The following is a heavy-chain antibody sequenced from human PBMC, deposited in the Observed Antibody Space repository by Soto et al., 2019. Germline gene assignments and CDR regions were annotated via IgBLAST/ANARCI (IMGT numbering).Heavy chain of an antibody. CDR3: ANYRSSTSCYPFDY. CDR1: GYTFTSYD. CDR2: MNPNSGNT. Sequence: ASVKVSCKASGYTFTSYDINWVRQATGQGLEWMGWMNPNSGNTGYAQKFQGRVTMTRNTSISTAYMELSSLRSEDTAVYYCANYRSSTSCYPFDYWGQGTLVPVSS. J-gene: IGHJ4*02. D-gene: IGHD2-2*01. V-gene: IGHV1-8*01.